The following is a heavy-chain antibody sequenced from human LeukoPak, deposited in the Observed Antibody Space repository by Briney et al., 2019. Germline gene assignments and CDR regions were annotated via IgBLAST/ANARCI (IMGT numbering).Heavy chain of an antibody. CDR2: IYYSGST. V-gene: IGHV4-31*03. CDR1: GGSISSGGFY. Sequence: PSETLSLTCTVSGGSISSGGFYWSWIRQHPGKGLEWIGYIYYSGSTYYNPSLKSRVTISVDTSKNQFSLKLSSVTAADTAVYYCARVPRGGNITGTTRGAFDIWGQGTMVTVSS. D-gene: IGHD1-20*01. CDR3: ARVPRGGNITGTTRGAFDI. J-gene: IGHJ3*02.